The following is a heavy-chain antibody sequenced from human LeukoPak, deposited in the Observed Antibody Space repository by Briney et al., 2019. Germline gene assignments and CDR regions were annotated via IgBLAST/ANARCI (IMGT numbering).Heavy chain of an antibody. CDR2: INHSGST. CDR3: VRFFYYDASRPPF. D-gene: IGHD3-16*01. Sequence: SETLSLTCAVYGGSFSGYYWSWIRQPPGKGLEWIGEINHSGSTNYNPSLKSRVTISVDTSKNQFSLKLSSVTVADTAVYYCVRFFYYDASRPPFWGQGTLVAVSS. V-gene: IGHV4-34*01. CDR1: GGSFSGYY. J-gene: IGHJ4*02.